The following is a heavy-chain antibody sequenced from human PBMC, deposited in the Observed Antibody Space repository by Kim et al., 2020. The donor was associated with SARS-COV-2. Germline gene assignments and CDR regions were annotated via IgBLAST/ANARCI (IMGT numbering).Heavy chain of an antibody. V-gene: IGHV3-53*04. CDR3: ARGSGKPSWCDP. J-gene: IGHJ5*02. D-gene: IGHD1-26*01. CDR2: IYSGGST. CDR1: GFTVSSNY. Sequence: GGSLRLSCAASGFTVSSNYMSWVRQVPGKGLEWVSVIYSGGSTYYADSVKGRFTITRHNSKNTMYLQMNSLRAEDTAVYYCARGSGKPSWCDPWGQGTLVTVSS.